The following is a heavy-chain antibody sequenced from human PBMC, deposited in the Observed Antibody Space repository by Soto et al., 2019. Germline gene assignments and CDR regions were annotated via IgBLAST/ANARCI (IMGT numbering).Heavy chain of an antibody. CDR2: ISYDGSNK. V-gene: IGHV3-30-3*01. Sequence: ESGGGVVQPGRSLRLSCAASGFTFSSYAMHWVRQAPGKGLEWVAVISYDGSNKYYADSVKGRFTISRDNSKNTLYLQMNSLRAEDTAVYYCARDPRAIFGVEAGSYNWFDPWGQGTLVTVSS. CDR3: ARDPRAIFGVEAGSYNWFDP. D-gene: IGHD3-3*01. CDR1: GFTFSSYA. J-gene: IGHJ5*02.